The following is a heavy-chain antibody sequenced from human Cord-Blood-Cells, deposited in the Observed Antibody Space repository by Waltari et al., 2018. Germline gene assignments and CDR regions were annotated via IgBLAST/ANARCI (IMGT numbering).Heavy chain of an antibody. J-gene: IGHJ4*02. CDR2: IFSNDEK. D-gene: IGHD6-6*01. CDR3: ARITDWYSSSLCVDY. CDR1: GFSLSNARMG. V-gene: IGHV2-26*01. Sequence: QVTLKESGPVLVKPTETLTLTCTASGFSLSNARMGVRWIRPPPGKALEWLAHIFSNDEKSSSTSLKSRLTISKDTSKSQVVLTMTNMDPVDTATYYCARITDWYSSSLCVDYWGQGTLVTVSS.